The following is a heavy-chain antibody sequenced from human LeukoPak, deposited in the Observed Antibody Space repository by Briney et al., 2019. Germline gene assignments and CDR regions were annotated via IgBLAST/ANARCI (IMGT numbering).Heavy chain of an antibody. Sequence: ASVKVSCKASGYTFTGYYMHWVRQAPGQGLEWMGWINPNSGGTNYAQKFQGRVTMTGDTSISTAYMELSRLRSDDTAVYYCARGGRKSSGSYTHDAFDIWGQGTMVTVSS. V-gene: IGHV1-2*02. CDR1: GYTFTGYY. CDR2: INPNSGGT. CDR3: ARGGRKSSGSYTHDAFDI. D-gene: IGHD1-26*01. J-gene: IGHJ3*02.